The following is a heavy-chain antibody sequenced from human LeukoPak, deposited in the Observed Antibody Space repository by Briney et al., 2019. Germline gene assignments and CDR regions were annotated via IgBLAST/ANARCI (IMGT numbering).Heavy chain of an antibody. J-gene: IGHJ4*02. V-gene: IGHV1-2*02. D-gene: IGHD3-22*01. CDR2: INPDSGGT. CDR3: ARLTYYYDSSGYYYSY. CDR1: GYTFTGYY. Sequence: ASVKVSCKASGYTFTGYYMHWVRQAPGQGPEWMGWINPDSGGTNYAQKFQGRVTMTRDTSISTAYMELSRLRSDDTAVYYCARLTYYYDSSGYYYSYWGQGTLVTVSS.